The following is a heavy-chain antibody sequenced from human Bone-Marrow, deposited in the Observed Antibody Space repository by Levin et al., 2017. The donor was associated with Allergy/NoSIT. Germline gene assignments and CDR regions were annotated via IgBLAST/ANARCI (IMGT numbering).Heavy chain of an antibody. CDR2: IYSGGST. CDR3: ARQDYVWGRDY. J-gene: IGHJ4*02. Sequence: PGGSLRLSCAASGFTVINNYMTWVRQAPGKGLEWVSLIYSGGSTYYADSAKGRFTISRDNSKNTVYLQMNSLRVEDTAVYYCARQDYVWGRDYWGQGTLVTVSS. D-gene: IGHD3-16*01. CDR1: GFTVINNY. V-gene: IGHV3-66*04.